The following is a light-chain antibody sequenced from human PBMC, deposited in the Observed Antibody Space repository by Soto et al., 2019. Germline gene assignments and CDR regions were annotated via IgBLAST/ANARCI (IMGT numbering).Light chain of an antibody. CDR1: SSDVGGYNY. CDR3: SSYTSSSTLEDVV. Sequence: QSALTQPASVSGSPGQSITISCTGTSSDVGGYNYVSWYQQHPGKAPKLMIYDVSNRPSGVSNRFSGSKSGNTASLTISGLQAEDEDDYYCSSYTSSSTLEDVVFGGGTQLTVL. V-gene: IGLV2-14*01. CDR2: DVS. J-gene: IGLJ2*01.